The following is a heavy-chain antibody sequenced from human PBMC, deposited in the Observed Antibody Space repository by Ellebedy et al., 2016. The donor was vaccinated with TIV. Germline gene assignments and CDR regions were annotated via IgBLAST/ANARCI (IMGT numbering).Heavy chain of an antibody. CDR2: INPDNGNT. CDR3: ARGKSASGSYSPVPNFYYYYMGV. V-gene: IGHV1-3*01. D-gene: IGHD3-10*01. Sequence: AASVQVSCKASGYTFTTFPIHWARQVPGERLEWMGWINPDNGNTRYSQNFQGRVTIKRDTSASTADMELRRLRSEDTAIYYCARGKSASGSYSPVPNFYYYYMGVWGKGTTVTVSS. J-gene: IGHJ6*03. CDR1: GYTFTTFP.